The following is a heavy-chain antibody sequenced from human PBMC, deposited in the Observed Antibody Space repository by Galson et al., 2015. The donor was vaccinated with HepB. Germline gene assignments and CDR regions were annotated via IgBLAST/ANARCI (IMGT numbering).Heavy chain of an antibody. D-gene: IGHD3-10*01. V-gene: IGHV3-20*04. CDR2: INWNGGST. CDR3: ARASGSWSYNAFDI. Sequence: SLRLSCAASGFTFDDYGMSWVRQAPGQGLEWVSGINWNGGSTGYADSLKGLFTISRDNAKYSLYLQMNSLRAEDSSLYYFARASGSWSYNAFDIWGQGTMVTVSS. CDR1: GFTFDDYG. J-gene: IGHJ3*02.